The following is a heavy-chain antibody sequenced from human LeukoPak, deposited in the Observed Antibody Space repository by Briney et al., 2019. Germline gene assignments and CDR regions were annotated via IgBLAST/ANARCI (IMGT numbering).Heavy chain of an antibody. CDR1: GGSISSYY. Sequence: SETLSLTCTVSGGSISSYYWSWIRQPAGKGLEWIGRIYTSGSTNYNPSLKSRVTISVDTSKNQFSLKLSSVTAADTAVYYCAREISELLWFGELFADSYYYYYMDVWGKGTTVTISS. V-gene: IGHV4-4*07. D-gene: IGHD3-10*01. J-gene: IGHJ6*03. CDR2: IYTSGST. CDR3: AREISELLWFGELFADSYYYYYMDV.